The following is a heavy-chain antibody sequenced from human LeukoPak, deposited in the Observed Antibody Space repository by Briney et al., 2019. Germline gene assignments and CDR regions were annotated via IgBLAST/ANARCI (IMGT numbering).Heavy chain of an antibody. D-gene: IGHD5-12*01. V-gene: IGHV1-2*02. CDR1: GYTFTGYY. CDR3: AREDGYSGYDYGGPDQ. CDR2: INPNSGGT. Sequence: ASVKVSCTASGYTFTGYYMHWVQQAPGQGREGMGWINPNSGGTNYAQKFQGRVTMTRDTSISTAYMELSRLRSDDTAVYYCAREDGYSGYDYGGPDQWGQGTLVTVSS. J-gene: IGHJ5*02.